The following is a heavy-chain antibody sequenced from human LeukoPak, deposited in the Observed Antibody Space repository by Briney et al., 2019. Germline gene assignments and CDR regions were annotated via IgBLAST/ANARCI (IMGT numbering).Heavy chain of an antibody. J-gene: IGHJ6*03. CDR2: IYYTGST. CDR1: GGSITSNSYY. D-gene: IGHD3-22*01. CDR3: ARRISGYSGYYYYYMDV. V-gene: IGHV4-39*07. Sequence: SETLSLTCTVSGGSITSNSYYWGWIRQPPGKGLEWIGSIYYTGSTNYNPSLKSRVTISVDTSKNQFSLKLSSVTAADTAVYYCARRISGYSGYYYYYMDVWGKGTTVTISS.